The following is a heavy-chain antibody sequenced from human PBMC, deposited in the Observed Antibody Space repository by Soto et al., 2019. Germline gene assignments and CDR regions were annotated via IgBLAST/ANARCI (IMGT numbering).Heavy chain of an antibody. CDR2: MNPNSGNT. V-gene: IGHV1-8*01. J-gene: IGHJ4*02. CDR3: ARGEASCYAR. D-gene: IGHD2-2*01. CDR1: GYILIELS. Sequence: ASVKVSCKVSGYILIELSMHWVRQATGQGLEWMGWMNPNSGNTGYAQKFQGRVTMTRNTSISTAYMELSSLRSEDTAVYYCARGEASCYARWGQGTLVTVSS.